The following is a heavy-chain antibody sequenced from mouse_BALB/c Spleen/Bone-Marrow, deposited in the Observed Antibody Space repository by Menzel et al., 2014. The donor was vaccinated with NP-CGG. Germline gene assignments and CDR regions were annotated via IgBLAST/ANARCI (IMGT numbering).Heavy chain of an antibody. CDR3: VRSDDGCFAY. J-gene: IGHJ3*01. CDR1: GFTFNTYA. CDR2: IRSKSNNYAT. D-gene: IGHD2-3*01. V-gene: IGHV10-1*02. Sequence: EVHLVESGGGLVQPKGSLKLSCAASGFTFNTYAMNWVRQAPGKGLEWVARIRSKSNNYATYYADSVKDRFTVSRDYSQSMLFLQMNNLKTGDTAMYYCVRSDDGCFAYWGQGTLVTVSA.